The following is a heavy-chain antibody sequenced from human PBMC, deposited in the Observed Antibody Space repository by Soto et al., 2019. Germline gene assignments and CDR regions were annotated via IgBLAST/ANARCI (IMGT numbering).Heavy chain of an antibody. CDR1: GFTFSSYG. V-gene: IGHV3-30*18. CDR2: ISYDGSNK. Sequence: PGGSLRLSCAASGFTFSSYGMHWVRQAPGKGLEWVAVISYDGSNKYYADSVKGRFTISRDNSKNTLYLQMNSLRAEDTAVYSCAKAGGYCSGGSCPESWFDPWGQGTLVTVSS. CDR3: AKAGGYCSGGSCPESWFDP. J-gene: IGHJ5*02. D-gene: IGHD2-15*01.